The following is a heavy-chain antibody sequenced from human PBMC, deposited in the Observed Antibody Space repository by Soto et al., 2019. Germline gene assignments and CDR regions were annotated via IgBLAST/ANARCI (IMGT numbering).Heavy chain of an antibody. J-gene: IGHJ3*02. CDR3: ARGGSNDWQVAFDI. CDR1: GGSFSTYY. Sequence: QLQQWGAGLLKPSETLSLTCVVSGGSFSTYYYNWIRQSPGKGLAWIGEINHSGSNNYSPSLKSRVTMSLDTSKNQFSLKLTSVTAADTAVYYCARGGSNDWQVAFDIWGQVTMVTVSS. V-gene: IGHV4-34*01. CDR2: INHSGSN. D-gene: IGHD3-9*01.